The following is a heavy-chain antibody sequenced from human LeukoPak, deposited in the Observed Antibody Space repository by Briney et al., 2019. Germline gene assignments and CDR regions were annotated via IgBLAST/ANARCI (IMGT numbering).Heavy chain of an antibody. V-gene: IGHV3-23*01. CDR2: ISGSGGST. D-gene: IGHD4-17*01. J-gene: IGHJ4*02. CDR1: GFTFSSYA. Sequence: GGSLRHSCAASGFTFSSYAMSWVRQAPGKGLEWVSSISGSGGSTYYADSVKGRFTISRDNSKNTLYLQMNSLRAEDTAVYYCANVHYGDTTGYFDYWGQGTLVTVSS. CDR3: ANVHYGDTTGYFDY.